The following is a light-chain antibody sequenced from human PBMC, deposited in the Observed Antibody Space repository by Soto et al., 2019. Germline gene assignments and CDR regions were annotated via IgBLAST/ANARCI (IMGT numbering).Light chain of an antibody. J-gene: IGLJ3*02. Sequence: QSVLTQPASVSGSPGQSITISCTGTSSDVGGYNYVSWYHQHPGKATKLMIYEVSNRPSGVSNRFSGSKSGNTASLTISGLQAEDEADYYCSSYTSSSTWVFGGGTKLTVL. V-gene: IGLV2-14*01. CDR3: SSYTSSSTWV. CDR1: SSDVGGYNY. CDR2: EVS.